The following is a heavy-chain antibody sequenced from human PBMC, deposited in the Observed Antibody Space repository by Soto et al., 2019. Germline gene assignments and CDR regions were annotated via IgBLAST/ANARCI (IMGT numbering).Heavy chain of an antibody. Sequence: QVQLVQSGAEVKKPGSSVKVSCKASGGTFSSYAISWVRQAPGQGLEWMGGIIPIFGTANYAQKFQGRVTITADESTSTDYMELSSLRSEDTAVYYCARDMDTAMVKGYYGMDVWGQGTTVTVSS. J-gene: IGHJ6*02. D-gene: IGHD5-18*01. CDR3: ARDMDTAMVKGYYGMDV. V-gene: IGHV1-69*01. CDR1: GGTFSSYA. CDR2: IIPIFGTA.